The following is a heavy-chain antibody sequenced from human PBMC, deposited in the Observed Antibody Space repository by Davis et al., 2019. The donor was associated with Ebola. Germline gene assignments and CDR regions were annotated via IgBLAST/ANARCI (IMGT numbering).Heavy chain of an antibody. D-gene: IGHD1/OR15-1a*01. CDR3: ARVHNWNTRPSYFDY. J-gene: IGHJ4*02. CDR2: IYHSGST. V-gene: IGHV4-30-2*01. CDR1: GGSISSGGYS. Sequence: PSETLSLTCAVSGGSISSGGYSWSWIRQPPGKGLEWIGYIYHSGSTYYNPSLKSRVTISVDRSKNQFSLKLSSVTAADTAVYYCARVHNWNTRPSYFDYWGQGTLVTVSS.